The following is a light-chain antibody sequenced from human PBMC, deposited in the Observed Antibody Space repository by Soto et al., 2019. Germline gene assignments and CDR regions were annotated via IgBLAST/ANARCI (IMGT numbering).Light chain of an antibody. J-gene: IGLJ2*01. Sequence: QTVVTQPPSASGTPGQRVTISCSGSSSNIGRNTVNWYHLVLGMTPTFLIYQNDRRPSGVPDRFSASKSGTSATLAVSGLQSEDEGDYYCAVWDDSLSGPVFGGGTKLTVL. CDR2: QND. CDR1: SSNIGRNT. CDR3: AVWDDSLSGPV. V-gene: IGLV1-44*01.